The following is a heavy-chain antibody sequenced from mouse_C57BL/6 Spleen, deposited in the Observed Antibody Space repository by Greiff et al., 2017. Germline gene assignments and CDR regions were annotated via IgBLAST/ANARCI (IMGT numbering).Heavy chain of an antibody. Sequence: VKLMESGPELVKPGASVKISCKASGYAFSSSWMNWVKQRPGKGLEWIGRIYPGDGDTNYNGKFKGKATLTADKSSSTAYMQLSSLTSEDSAVYFCARGSSGLSWFAYWGQGTLVTVSA. J-gene: IGHJ3*01. CDR1: GYAFSSSW. V-gene: IGHV1-82*01. CDR2: IYPGDGDT. D-gene: IGHD3-2*02. CDR3: ARGSSGLSWFAY.